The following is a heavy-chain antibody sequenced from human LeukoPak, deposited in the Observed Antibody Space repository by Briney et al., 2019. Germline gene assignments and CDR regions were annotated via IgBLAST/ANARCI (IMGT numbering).Heavy chain of an antibody. D-gene: IGHD2-2*01. Sequence: GGSLRLSCAASGFTFSSYSMNWVRQAPGKGLEWVSSISSSSSYIYYADSVKGRFTISRDNAKNSLYLQMNSLRAEDTAVYYCARGVYDIVVVPAAPYMDVWGKGTTVTVSS. CDR3: ARGVYDIVVVPAAPYMDV. CDR1: GFTFSSYS. J-gene: IGHJ6*03. V-gene: IGHV3-21*01. CDR2: ISSSSSYI.